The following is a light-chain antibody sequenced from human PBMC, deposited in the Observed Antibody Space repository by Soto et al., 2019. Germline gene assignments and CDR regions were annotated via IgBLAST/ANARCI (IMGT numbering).Light chain of an antibody. Sequence: EIVLTQSPGTLSLSPGERATLSCRASQSVSTNYLAWYQQKPGQAPRLLIYGASSRATGIPNRFSGSGSGTDFTLTISRLEPEDFAVYYCQHYDNSPLTFGRGTKVEIK. CDR1: QSVSTNY. V-gene: IGKV3-20*01. J-gene: IGKJ4*01. CDR3: QHYDNSPLT. CDR2: GAS.